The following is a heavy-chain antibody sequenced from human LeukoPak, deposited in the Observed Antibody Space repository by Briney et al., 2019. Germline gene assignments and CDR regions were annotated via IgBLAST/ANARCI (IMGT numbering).Heavy chain of an antibody. D-gene: IGHD4-11*01. CDR1: GFTFSDYS. V-gene: IGHV3-21*01. J-gene: IGHJ5*02. Sequence: GGSLRLSCAASGFTFSDYSMNWVRQAPGTGLEWVSSISSGGSYIYYADSVKGRFTISRDNAKNSLYLQMNSLRAEDTAVYYCAKWAVTTGFLWFDPWGQGTLVTVSS. CDR2: ISSGGSYI. CDR3: AKWAVTTGFLWFDP.